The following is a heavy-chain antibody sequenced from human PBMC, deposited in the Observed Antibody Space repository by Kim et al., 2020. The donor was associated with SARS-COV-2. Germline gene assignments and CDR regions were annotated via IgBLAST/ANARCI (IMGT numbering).Heavy chain of an antibody. CDR1: GFTFSSYG. J-gene: IGHJ4*02. CDR2: IWYDGSNK. V-gene: IGHV3-33*06. D-gene: IGHD3-10*01. Sequence: GGSLRLSCAASGFTFSSYGMHWVRQAPGKGLEWVAVIWYDGSNKYYADSVKGRFTISRDNSKNTLYLQMNSLRAEDTAVYYCAKDRGRFDGSGSDYWGQGTLVTVSS. CDR3: AKDRGRFDGSGSDY.